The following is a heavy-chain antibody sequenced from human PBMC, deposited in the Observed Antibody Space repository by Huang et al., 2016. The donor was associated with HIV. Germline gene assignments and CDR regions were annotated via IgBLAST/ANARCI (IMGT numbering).Heavy chain of an antibody. CDR2: VNHGGSA. Sequence: QVQLYQWGAGPLRPSETLSLTCGVSGGSLHGYYWNWLRQSPGRGLEWIGEVNHGGSAKYNPPLKSRGTISVDTSKIQFSLNLTSVTATDTADYYCATSRSGSGWFLDIWGRGTLVSVS. V-gene: IGHV4-34*01. CDR1: GGSLHGYY. J-gene: IGHJ2*01. CDR3: ATSRSGSGWFLDI. D-gene: IGHD6-19*01.